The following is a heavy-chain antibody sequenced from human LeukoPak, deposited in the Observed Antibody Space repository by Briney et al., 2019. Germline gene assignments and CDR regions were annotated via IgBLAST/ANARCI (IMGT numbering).Heavy chain of an antibody. D-gene: IGHD3-22*01. CDR2: IWYDGSNK. Sequence: GGSLRLSCAASGFTFSSYGMHWVRQAPGKGLEWVAVIWYDGSNKYYADSVKGRFTISRDNSKNTLYLQMNSLRAEDTAVYYCARDRPGGIYYDSSGYYYTGGNWFDPWGQGTLVTVSS. J-gene: IGHJ5*02. V-gene: IGHV3-33*01. CDR1: GFTFSSYG. CDR3: ARDRPGGIYYDSSGYYYTGGNWFDP.